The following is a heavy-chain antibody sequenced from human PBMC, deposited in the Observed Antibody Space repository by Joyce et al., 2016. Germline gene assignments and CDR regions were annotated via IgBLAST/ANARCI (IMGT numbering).Heavy chain of an antibody. D-gene: IGHD6-13*01. J-gene: IGHJ4*02. CDR2: VIPMSGTR. CDR3: ARTNSSNWDHLDF. Sequence: QVQLVQSGAEVKKTGSSVKVSCKASGGTFNTYAINWVRQAPGQGLEWMGAVIPMSGTRNYAQKFQGRVTIIADISTTTASMELSSLTSEDTAMYFCARTNSSNWDHLDFWGQGTLVTVSS. V-gene: IGHV1-69*06. CDR1: GGTFNTYA.